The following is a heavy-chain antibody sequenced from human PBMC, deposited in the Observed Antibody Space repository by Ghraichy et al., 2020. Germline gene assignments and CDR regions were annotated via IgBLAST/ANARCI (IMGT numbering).Heavy chain of an antibody. CDR1: GDSIISSAFY. CDR2: VYYSGST. Sequence: SQTLSLTCSVSGDSIISSAFYWAWIRQSPGKGLEWIATVYYSGSTYYNPSLKSRVSISVDTSKNQFSLKVNSVAAADTAIYYCARQIVGSGGIAEGGFDPWGQGTLVAVSS. J-gene: IGHJ5*02. CDR3: ARQIVGSGGIAEGGFDP. V-gene: IGHV4-39*01. D-gene: IGHD6-19*01.